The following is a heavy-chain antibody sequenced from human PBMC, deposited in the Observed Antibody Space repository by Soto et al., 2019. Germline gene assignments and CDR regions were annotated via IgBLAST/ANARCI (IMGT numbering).Heavy chain of an antibody. J-gene: IGHJ4*02. CDR1: GGSINTFY. CDR2: IFSSGST. CDR3: AREGSYSAYNFAHGIQLWSFDF. Sequence: LSLTCTVSGGSINTFYWSWVRQPAGKGLEWIGRIFSSGSTSFNPSLESRVAMSVDTSKNHFSLNLSSVTAADMAVYYCAREGSYSAYNFAHGIQLWSFDFWGQGALVTAPQ. V-gene: IGHV4-4*07. D-gene: IGHD5-12*01.